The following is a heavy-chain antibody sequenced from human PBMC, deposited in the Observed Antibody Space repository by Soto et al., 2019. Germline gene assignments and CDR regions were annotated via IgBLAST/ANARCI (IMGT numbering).Heavy chain of an antibody. V-gene: IGHV3-23*01. CDR3: ATTHYDILDY. D-gene: IGHD3-9*01. J-gene: IGHJ4*02. CDR1: GLTFSTYA. CDR2: INGGPGET. Sequence: VPLLESGGGLVQPGGSLRLSCTASGLTFSTYAMSCVRQPPGKGLEGVSAINGGPGETFYTDSVKGGFTISRDDSKYTLYLQMTSLRVEDTAIYYCATTHYDILDYWGQGTLVTVSS.